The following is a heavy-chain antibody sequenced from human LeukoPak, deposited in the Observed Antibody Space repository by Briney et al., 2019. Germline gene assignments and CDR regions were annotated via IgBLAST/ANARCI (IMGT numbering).Heavy chain of an antibody. J-gene: IGHJ5*02. D-gene: IGHD2-2*01. Sequence: ASVKVSCKASGGTFSSYAISWVRQAPGQGLEWMGGIIPIFGTANYAQKFQGRVTITADESTSTAYMELSSLRSEDTAVYYCARDRNPIVVVPAATWFDPLGPGNPGHRLL. V-gene: IGHV1-69*13. CDR3: ARDRNPIVVVPAATWFDP. CDR1: GGTFSSYA. CDR2: IIPIFGTA.